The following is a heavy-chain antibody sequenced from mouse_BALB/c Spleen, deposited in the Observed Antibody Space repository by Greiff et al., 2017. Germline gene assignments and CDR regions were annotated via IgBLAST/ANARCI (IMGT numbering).Heavy chain of an antibody. D-gene: IGHD2-4*01. CDR3: ARGDYDGAMDY. V-gene: IGHV5-17*02. Sequence: EVQRVESGGGLVQPGGSRKLSCAASGFTFSSFGMHWVRQAPEKGLEWVAYISSGSSTIYYADTVKGRFTISRDNPKNTLFLQMTSLRSEDTAMYYCARGDYDGAMDYWGQGTSVTVSS. CDR2: ISSGSSTI. CDR1: GFTFSSFG. J-gene: IGHJ4*01.